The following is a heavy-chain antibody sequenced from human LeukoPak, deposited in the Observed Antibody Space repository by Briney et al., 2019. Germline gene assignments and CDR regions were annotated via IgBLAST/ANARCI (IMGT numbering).Heavy chain of an antibody. CDR2: IIPIFGTA. CDR3: ARQGLSGYSSGWYDY. D-gene: IGHD6-19*01. CDR1: GGTFSSYA. Sequence: ASVKVSCKAPGGTFSSYAISWVRQAPGQGLEWMGRIIPIFGTANYAQKFQGRVTITTDESTSTAYMELSSLRSEDTAVYYCARQGLSGYSSGWYDYWGQGTLATVSS. V-gene: IGHV1-69*05. J-gene: IGHJ4*02.